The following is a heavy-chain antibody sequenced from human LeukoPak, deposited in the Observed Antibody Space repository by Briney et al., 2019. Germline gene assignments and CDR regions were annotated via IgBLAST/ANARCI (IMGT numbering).Heavy chain of an antibody. Sequence: GGSLRLSSAASGFTFSSYAMRWVRQAPGQGLEWVLAISGSGGSTYYADSVKGRFTISRYNSKNTLYLQMNSLRAADTAVYYCAKLEGGYYSPFDYWGQGTLVTVS. CDR1: GFTFSSYA. J-gene: IGHJ4*02. V-gene: IGHV3-23*01. D-gene: IGHD1-26*01. CDR3: AKLEGGYYSPFDY. CDR2: ISGSGGST.